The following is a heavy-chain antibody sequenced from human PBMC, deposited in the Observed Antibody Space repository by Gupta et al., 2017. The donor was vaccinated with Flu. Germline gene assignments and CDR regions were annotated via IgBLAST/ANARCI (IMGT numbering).Heavy chain of an antibody. D-gene: IGHD6-19*01. Sequence: TLSLTCAISGDSVSSNSAAWNWIRQSPSRGLEWLGRTYYRYKWYNDYAVSVKSRITINPDTSKNQFSLQLNSVTPEDTAVYYCARGPRGIAVAESLAPWGQGTLVTVSS. J-gene: IGHJ5*02. CDR1: GDSVSSNSAA. CDR3: ARGPRGIAVAESLAP. CDR2: TYYRYKWYN. V-gene: IGHV6-1*01.